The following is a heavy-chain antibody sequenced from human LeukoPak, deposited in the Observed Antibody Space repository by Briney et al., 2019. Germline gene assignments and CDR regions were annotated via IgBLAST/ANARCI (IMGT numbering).Heavy chain of an antibody. D-gene: IGHD6-19*01. CDR2: ISSSSSYI. J-gene: IGHJ3*02. CDR1: GFTFSSYA. V-gene: IGHV3-21*01. Sequence: GGSLRLSCAASGFTFSSYAMSWVRQAPGKGLEWVSSISSSSSYIYYADSVKGRFTISRDNAKNSLYLQMNSLRAEDTAVYYCARDRGSGWYPDAFDIWGQGTMVIVSS. CDR3: ARDRGSGWYPDAFDI.